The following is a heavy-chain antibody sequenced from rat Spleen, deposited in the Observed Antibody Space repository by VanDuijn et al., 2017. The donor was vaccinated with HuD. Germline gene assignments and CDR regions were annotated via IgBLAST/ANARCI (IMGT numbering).Heavy chain of an antibody. D-gene: IGHD1-4*01. J-gene: IGHJ3*01. CDR2: ITNTGGST. CDR1: GFTFNHYW. V-gene: IGHV5-31*01. Sequence: EVQLVESGGGLVQPGRSLKLSCVASGFTFNHYWMTWIRQAPGQGLEWVASITNTGGSTYYPDSVKGRFTISRDNAKSTLYLQMNSLRSEDTATYYCTRHDYSGVITNWFAYWGQGTLVTVSS. CDR3: TRHDYSGVITNWFAY.